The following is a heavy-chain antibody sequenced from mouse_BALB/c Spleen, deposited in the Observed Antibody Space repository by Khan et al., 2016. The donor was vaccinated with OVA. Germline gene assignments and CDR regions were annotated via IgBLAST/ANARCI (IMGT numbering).Heavy chain of an antibody. J-gene: IGHJ3*01. V-gene: IGHV1-7*01. CDR2: INPSTGYT. D-gene: IGHD2-2*01. CDR1: GYTFTNYW. Sequence: QVQLQQSGAELAKPGASVKMSCKASGYTFTNYWMNWVKQRLGQGLEWIGYINPSTGYTEYNQKFKDKATLTADKSSSTACMQLSSLTSEDSAVYYCARGGYGSFAYWGQGTLVTVSA. CDR3: ARGGYGSFAY.